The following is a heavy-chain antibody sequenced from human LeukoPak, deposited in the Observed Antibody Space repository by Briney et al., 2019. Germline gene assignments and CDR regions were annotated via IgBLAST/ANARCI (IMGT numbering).Heavy chain of an antibody. D-gene: IGHD2-2*01. J-gene: IGHJ4*02. CDR1: GFTFSSYA. V-gene: IGHV3-23*01. CDR3: AKDGVVVPAAMRYFDY. CDR2: ISGSGGSA. Sequence: GGSLRLSCAASGFTFSSYAMSWVRQAPGKGLEWVSAISGSGGSAYYADSVKGRFTISRDNSKNTLYLQMNSLRAEDTAVYYCAKDGVVVPAAMRYFDYWGQGTLVTVSS.